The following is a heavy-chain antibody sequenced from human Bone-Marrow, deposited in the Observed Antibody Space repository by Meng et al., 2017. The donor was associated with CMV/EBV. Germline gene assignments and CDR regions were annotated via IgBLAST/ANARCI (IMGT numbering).Heavy chain of an antibody. CDR1: GYTFTSYD. CDR2: MNPDSVNP. J-gene: IGHJ4*02. Sequence: ASVKVSCKASGYTFTSYDINWVRQAAGQGLEWMGWMNPDSVNPGYAQKFQGRVTITRSTSISTVYMELSSLRSEDTAVYYCARGGGSLDHWGQGTLVTVSS. V-gene: IGHV1-8*03. D-gene: IGHD2-15*01. CDR3: ARGGGSLDH.